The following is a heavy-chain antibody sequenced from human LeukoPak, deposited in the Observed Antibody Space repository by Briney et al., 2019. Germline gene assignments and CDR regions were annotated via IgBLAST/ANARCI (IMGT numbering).Heavy chain of an antibody. CDR3: ARENCGGGYCYDPYYLDY. V-gene: IGHV3-66*01. CDR1: GFSVSSNY. D-gene: IGHD2-15*01. J-gene: IGHJ4*02. Sequence: GGSLRLSCAASGFSVSSNYLSWVRQALGKGLEWVSVLYGTGKTYYADSVKGRFTISRDNSKNTLYLQMNSLRAEDTAVYYCARENCGGGYCYDPYYLDYWGQGTLVTVSS. CDR2: LYGTGKT.